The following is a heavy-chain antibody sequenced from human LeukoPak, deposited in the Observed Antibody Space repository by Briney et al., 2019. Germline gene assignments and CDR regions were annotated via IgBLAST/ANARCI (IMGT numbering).Heavy chain of an antibody. CDR3: ARLRAPYYYGSGSSSWFDP. D-gene: IGHD3-10*01. CDR2: ISHSGST. Sequence: SETLSLTCAVYGGSFSGYYWSWIRQPPGKGLEWIGEISHSGSTNYNPSLKSRVTISVDTSRNQFSLKLSSVTAADTAVYYCARLRAPYYYGSGSSSWFDPWGQGTLVTVSS. V-gene: IGHV4-34*01. J-gene: IGHJ5*02. CDR1: GGSFSGYY.